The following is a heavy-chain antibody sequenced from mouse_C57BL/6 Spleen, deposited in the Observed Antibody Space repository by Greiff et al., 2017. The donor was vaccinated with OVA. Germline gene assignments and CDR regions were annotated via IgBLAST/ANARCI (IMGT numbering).Heavy chain of an antibody. V-gene: IGHV5-4*01. CDR1: GFTFSSYA. CDR2: ISDGGSYT. D-gene: IGHD4-1*01. Sequence: EVKLVESGGGLVKPGGSLKLSCEASGFTFSSYAMSWVRQTPEKRLEWVATISDGGSYTYYPDNVKGRFTISRDNAKNTPYLQMSQLKSEDTAMYYCARERNWEDAMDYWSQETSGTVSS. J-gene: IGHJ4*01. CDR3: ARERNWEDAMDY.